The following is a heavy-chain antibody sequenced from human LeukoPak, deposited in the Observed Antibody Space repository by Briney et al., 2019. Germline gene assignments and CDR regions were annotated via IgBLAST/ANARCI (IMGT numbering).Heavy chain of an antibody. J-gene: IGHJ4*02. CDR2: FDPEDGET. V-gene: IGHV1-24*01. D-gene: IGHD4-17*01. CDR3: ATVETTVTTFDY. Sequence: WASVKVSCKVSGYTLTELSMHWVRQAPGKGLEWMGGFDPEDGETIYAQKFQGRVTMTEDTSTDTAYMELSSLRSDDTAVYYCATVETTVTTFDYWGQGTLVTVSS. CDR1: GYTLTELS.